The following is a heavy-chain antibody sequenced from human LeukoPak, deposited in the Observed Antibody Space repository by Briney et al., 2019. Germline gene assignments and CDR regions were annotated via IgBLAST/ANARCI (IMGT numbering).Heavy chain of an antibody. J-gene: IGHJ5*02. V-gene: IGHV4-39*07. Sequence: SETLSLTCTVSGGSISSSSYYWGWIRQPPGKGLEWIGSIYYSGITYYNPSLKSRVTISVDTSKNQFSLKLSSVTAADTAVYYCARDLRITIFGVASNWFDPWGQGTLVTVSS. CDR1: GGSISSSSYY. D-gene: IGHD3-3*01. CDR2: IYYSGIT. CDR3: ARDLRITIFGVASNWFDP.